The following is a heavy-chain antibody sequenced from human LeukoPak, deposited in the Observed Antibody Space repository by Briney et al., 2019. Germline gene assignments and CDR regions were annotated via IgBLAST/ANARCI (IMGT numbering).Heavy chain of an antibody. J-gene: IGHJ4*02. Sequence: SVKVSCKASGGTFSSYAISWVRQAPGQGLEWMGGIIPIFGTANYAQKFQGRVTITADESTSTAYMELSSLRSEDTAVYYCARVGDYGFDFDYWGQGTLVTVSS. CDR3: ARVGDYGFDFDY. CDR2: IIPIFGTA. V-gene: IGHV1-69*01. D-gene: IGHD4-17*01. CDR1: GGTFSSYA.